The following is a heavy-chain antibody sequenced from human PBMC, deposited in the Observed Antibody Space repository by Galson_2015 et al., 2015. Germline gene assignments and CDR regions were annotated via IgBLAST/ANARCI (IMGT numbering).Heavy chain of an antibody. CDR1: GGSIRSENYF. V-gene: IGHV4-39*01. CDR2: VYYTGHS. Sequence: ETLSLTCTVSGGSIRSENYFWTWIRQPPGKGLEWIGSVYYTGHSSNNPSLRSRLTISVDTSQNQLSLRLTSVTAADTAVYYCAKSAVDFLGSDHYFDY. CDR3: AKSAVDFLGSDHYFDY. J-gene: IGHJ4*01. D-gene: IGHD3-3*01.